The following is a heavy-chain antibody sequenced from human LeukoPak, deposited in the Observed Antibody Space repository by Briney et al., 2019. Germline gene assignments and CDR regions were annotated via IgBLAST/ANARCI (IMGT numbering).Heavy chain of an antibody. D-gene: IGHD3-10*01. CDR3: ARDPNFTGWFGFDY. V-gene: IGHV6-1*01. CDR1: GDSVSTNTGA. Sequence: SQTLSLTCDISGDSVSTNTGARNWTRQSPSRGLEWLGRTYYRSKWYYDYAVSVSSRITISPDTSKNQLSLQVNSVTPDDTAVYYCARDPNFTGWFGFDYWGQGILVTVSS. CDR2: TYYRSKWYY. J-gene: IGHJ4*02.